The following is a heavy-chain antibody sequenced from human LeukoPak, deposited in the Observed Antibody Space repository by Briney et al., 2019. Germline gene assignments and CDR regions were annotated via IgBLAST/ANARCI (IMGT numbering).Heavy chain of an antibody. CDR3: ARHDSSGPYNAFDI. D-gene: IGHD3-22*01. V-gene: IGHV4-39*01. Sequence: SETLSLTCTVSGGSISTSNYYWGWVRQPPGKGLEWIGEINHSGSTNYNPSLKSRVTISVDTSKNQFSLKLSSVTAADTAVYYCARHDSSGPYNAFDIWGQGTMVTVSS. J-gene: IGHJ3*02. CDR1: GGSISTSNYY. CDR2: INHSGST.